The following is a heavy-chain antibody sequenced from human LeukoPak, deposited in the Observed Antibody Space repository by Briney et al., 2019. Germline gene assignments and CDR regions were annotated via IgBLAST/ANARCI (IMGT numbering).Heavy chain of an antibody. J-gene: IGHJ3*02. CDR2: INPSGGST. D-gene: IGHD3-22*01. Sequence: ASVKVSCKASGYTFTSYYMHWVRQAPGQGLEWMGIINPSGGSTSYAQKFQGRVTMTRDTSTSTVYMELSSLRSEDTAVYYCARRVPLDSSGYYLFHYSPNDAFDIWGQGTMVTVSS. CDR1: GYTFTSYY. CDR3: ARRVPLDSSGYYLFHYSPNDAFDI. V-gene: IGHV1-46*01.